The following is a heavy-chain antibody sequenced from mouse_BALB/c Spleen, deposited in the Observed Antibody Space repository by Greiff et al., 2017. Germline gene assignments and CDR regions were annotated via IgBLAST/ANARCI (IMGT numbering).Heavy chain of an antibody. Sequence: VQLVESGAELVRPGVSVKISCKGSGYTFTDYAMHWVKQSHAKSLEWIGVISTYYGDASYNQKFKGKATMTVDKSSSTAYMELARLTSEDSAIYYCARAGRYEAMDYWGQGTSVTVSS. V-gene: IGHV1S137*01. CDR2: ISTYYGDA. D-gene: IGHD2-14*01. CDR1: GYTFTDYA. CDR3: ARAGRYEAMDY. J-gene: IGHJ4*01.